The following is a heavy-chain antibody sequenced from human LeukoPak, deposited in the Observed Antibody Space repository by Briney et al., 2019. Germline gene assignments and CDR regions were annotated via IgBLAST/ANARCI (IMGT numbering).Heavy chain of an antibody. V-gene: IGHV3-66*01. D-gene: IGHD2-2*01. CDR3: ARRNCSNTKCGFDY. Sequence: GGSLRLSCAVSGFTVSGNYMTWVRQAPGKGLEWVSLLYSGGDTNYADSVKGRFSISRDNSKNTLYLQMSSLRVEDTAVYYCARRNCSNTKCGFDYWGQGTLVTVSS. J-gene: IGHJ4*02. CDR2: LYSGGDT. CDR1: GFTVSGNY.